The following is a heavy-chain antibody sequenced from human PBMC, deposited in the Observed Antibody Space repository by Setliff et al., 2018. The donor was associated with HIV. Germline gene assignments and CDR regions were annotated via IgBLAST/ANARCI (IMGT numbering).Heavy chain of an antibody. CDR3: ARLGDYGSGGWFDP. CDR1: GYSISSGYY. D-gene: IGHD3-10*01. Sequence: SETLSLTCAVSGYSISSGYYWGWIRQPPGKGLEWIGSIYHTGSTYYNPSLKSRVAISVDTSKNQFSLKLSSVTAADTAVYYCARLGDYGSGGWFDPWGQGTLVTVSS. V-gene: IGHV4-38-2*01. J-gene: IGHJ5*02. CDR2: IYHTGST.